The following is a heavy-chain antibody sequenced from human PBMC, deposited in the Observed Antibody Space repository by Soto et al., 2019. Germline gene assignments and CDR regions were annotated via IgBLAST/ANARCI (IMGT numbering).Heavy chain of an antibody. CDR1: GFTFSSYV. CDR2: ITNSGGST. V-gene: IGHV3-23*01. D-gene: IGHD3-10*01. CDR3: AKPGFIN. Sequence: EVQLLESGGGLVQPGGSLRLSCAASGFTFSSYVMSWVRQAPGKGLEWVSGITNSGGSTYYADSVKGRFTIPRDNSKKTLYLQMNRLIAEETAIYYCAKPGFINWGQGTLVTVSS. J-gene: IGHJ4*02.